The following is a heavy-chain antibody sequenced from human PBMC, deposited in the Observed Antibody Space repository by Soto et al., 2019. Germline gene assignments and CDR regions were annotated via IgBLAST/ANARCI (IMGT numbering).Heavy chain of an antibody. V-gene: IGHV1-18*01. CDR3: ARDLSPSGSYFFEAIMTSLDAFDI. D-gene: IGHD1-26*01. Sequence: ASVTVSCKASVYTFTSYGISWVRQAPGQGLEWMGWISAYNGNTNYAQKLQGRVTMTTDTSTSTAYMELRSLRSDDTAVYYCARDLSPSGSYFFEAIMTSLDAFDIWGQGTMVTVSS. CDR1: VYTFTSYG. CDR2: ISAYNGNT. J-gene: IGHJ3*02.